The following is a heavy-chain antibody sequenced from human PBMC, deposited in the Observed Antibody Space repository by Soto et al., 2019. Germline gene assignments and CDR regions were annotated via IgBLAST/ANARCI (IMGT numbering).Heavy chain of an antibody. D-gene: IGHD2-21*02. CDR1: GFTFTSHA. J-gene: IGHJ4*02. Sequence: PGGSLRLSCSASGFTFTSHAFHWVRQAPGKGLEWVALIWYDGSKKYYTDSVRGRFTISRDDSKNTLYLQLNSLRAEDTAVYYCVEGDTPSYFFDYWGQGTLVTVSS. CDR2: IWYDGSKK. V-gene: IGHV3-33*01. CDR3: VEGDTPSYFFDY.